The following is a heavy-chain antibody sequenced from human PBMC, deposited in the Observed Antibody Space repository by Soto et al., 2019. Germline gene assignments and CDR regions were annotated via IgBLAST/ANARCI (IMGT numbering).Heavy chain of an antibody. CDR3: ARGASSVTTFYFDL. V-gene: IGHV1-3*01. Sequence: QVQVVQSGAEVKKPGASVKVSCKASGYTFTSYAMHWVRQAPGQRLEWMGWINPGNGNTKNSQKCQGRVTITSDTCASTAYMELSSLRSEDTAVYYCARGASSVTTFYFDLWGRGTLVTVSS. J-gene: IGHJ2*01. CDR1: GYTFTSYA. D-gene: IGHD4-17*01. CDR2: INPGNGNT.